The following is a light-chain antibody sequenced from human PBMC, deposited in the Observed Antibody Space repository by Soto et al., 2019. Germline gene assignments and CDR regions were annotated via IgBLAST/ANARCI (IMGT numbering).Light chain of an antibody. CDR1: QSVSSD. J-gene: IGKJ4*01. V-gene: IGKV3-15*01. Sequence: ERVMTQAPATLSVSPGERATLSCRASQSVSSDLAWYQQKPGQGPRLLIYGAFNRATGVPARFSGSGSGTEFTLTISRLQSEDFAVYYCQQYNNWPLTFGGGTKVEIK. CDR2: GAF. CDR3: QQYNNWPLT.